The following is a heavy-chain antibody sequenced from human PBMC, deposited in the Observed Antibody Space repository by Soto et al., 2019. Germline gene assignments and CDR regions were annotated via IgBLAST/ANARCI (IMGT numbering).Heavy chain of an antibody. CDR1: GFTFSSYG. CDR3: AKERGDYDLDY. V-gene: IGHV3-30*18. J-gene: IGHJ4*02. CDR2: ISYDGSNK. D-gene: IGHD3-16*01. Sequence: QVQLVESGGGVVQPGRSLRLSCAASGFTFSSYGMHWVLQAPGKGLEWVAVISYDGSNKYYADSVKGRFTISRDNSKNTLYLQMNSLRAEDTAVYYCAKERGDYDLDYWGQGTLVTVSS.